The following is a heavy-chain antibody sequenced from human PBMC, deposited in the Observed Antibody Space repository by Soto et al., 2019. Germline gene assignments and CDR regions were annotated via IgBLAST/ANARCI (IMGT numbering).Heavy chain of an antibody. CDR1: GFSLSTTGVG. CDR3: VRSLWFGELH. J-gene: IGHJ4*02. Sequence: QITLKESGPTLVKPTQTLTLTCGFSGFSLSTTGVGVGWIRQSPGKALEWLAIIYWDNDKRYSPSLKSRVTITKDTSKNQVVLTVTNIDPVDTGTYYCVRSLWFGELHWGQGALVTVSS. D-gene: IGHD3-10*01. V-gene: IGHV2-5*04. CDR2: IYWDNDK.